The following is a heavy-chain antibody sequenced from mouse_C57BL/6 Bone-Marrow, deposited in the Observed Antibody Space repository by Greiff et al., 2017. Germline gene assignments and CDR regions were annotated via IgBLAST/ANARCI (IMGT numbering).Heavy chain of an antibody. CDR2: IDPEAGDT. CDR1: GFNIKDYY. D-gene: IGHD1-1*01. V-gene: IGHV14-1*01. Sequence: VQLQQSGAELVRPGASVKLSCTASGFNIKDYYMHWVKQRPEQGLEWIGRIDPEAGDTEYAPKFQGKATMTADTSSNTASLQLSSLTSEDTAVYYCTTGLVSLFYYCSSYEMDYWGQGTSVTVSS. J-gene: IGHJ4*01. CDR3: TTGLVSLFYYCSSYEMDY.